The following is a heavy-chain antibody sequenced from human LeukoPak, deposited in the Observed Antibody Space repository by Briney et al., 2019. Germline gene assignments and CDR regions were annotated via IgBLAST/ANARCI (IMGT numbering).Heavy chain of an antibody. J-gene: IGHJ6*03. D-gene: IGHD3-10*01. Sequence: PSETLSLTCTVSGGSLSSYYWSWIRQPSGKGLEWIGYIYYSGSTNYNPSLNSRVTISVDTSKDQFSLKLSSVTAADTDVYYCARATLWFGELLSGDYYYYYMDVWGKGATVTVSS. CDR2: IYYSGST. CDR1: GGSLSSYY. V-gene: IGHV4-59*01. CDR3: ARATLWFGELLSGDYYYYYMDV.